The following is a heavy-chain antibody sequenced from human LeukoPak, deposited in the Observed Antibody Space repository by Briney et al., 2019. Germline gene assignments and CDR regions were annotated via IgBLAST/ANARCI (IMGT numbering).Heavy chain of an antibody. J-gene: IGHJ5*02. CDR3: ARDFTTYCANGICSDRNWFDP. Sequence: ASANVSCKASGYTFTSYYMHWVRQAPGQGLEWMGRINPNSGGTNYAQKFQGRVTMTRDTSISTVYMELSRLTSDDTAVYYCARDFTTYCANGICSDRNWFDPWGQGTLVTVSS. CDR2: INPNSGGT. V-gene: IGHV1-2*06. D-gene: IGHD2-8*01. CDR1: GYTFTSYY.